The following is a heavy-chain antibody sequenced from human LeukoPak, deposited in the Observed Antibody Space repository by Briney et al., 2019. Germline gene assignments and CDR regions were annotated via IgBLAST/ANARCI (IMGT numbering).Heavy chain of an antibody. CDR3: ARDVPHNWFDT. CDR1: GITFCNNW. V-gene: IGHV3-74*01. CDR2: INSDGGGA. Sequence: GGSLRLSCAASGITFCNNWMHWVRQGPGKGLVWVSGINSDGGGAIYADSVKGRFTVSRDNAQNTLYLQMNSLRAEDTAVYYCARDVPHNWFDTWGQGTLVTVSS. J-gene: IGHJ5*02.